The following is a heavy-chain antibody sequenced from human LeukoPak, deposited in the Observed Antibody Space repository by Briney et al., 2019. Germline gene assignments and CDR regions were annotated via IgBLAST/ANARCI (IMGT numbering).Heavy chain of an antibody. Sequence: GGSLRLSCAASEFSVGSNYMTWVRQAPGKGLEWVSLIYSGGSTYYADSVKGRFTISRDNSKNTLYLQMNSLRAEDTAVYYCAKQTQYCSGGSCSNFDCWGQGTLVTVSS. CDR2: IYSGGST. CDR3: AKQTQYCSGGSCSNFDC. D-gene: IGHD2-15*01. V-gene: IGHV3-66*04. J-gene: IGHJ4*02. CDR1: EFSVGSNY.